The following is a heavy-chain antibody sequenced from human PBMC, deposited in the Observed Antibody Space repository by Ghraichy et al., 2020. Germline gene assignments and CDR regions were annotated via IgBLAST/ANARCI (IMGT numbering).Heavy chain of an antibody. D-gene: IGHD4-17*01. Sequence: GESLNISCTASGFTFNNYWMNWVRQAPGKGLEWVANMKQDGSEKYYVDSVKGRFTISRDNAKNSLYLQMNSLRAEDTAVYYCARAGYGVPFDYWGQGTLVTVSS. CDR2: MKQDGSEK. V-gene: IGHV3-7*01. CDR1: GFTFNNYW. J-gene: IGHJ4*02. CDR3: ARAGYGVPFDY.